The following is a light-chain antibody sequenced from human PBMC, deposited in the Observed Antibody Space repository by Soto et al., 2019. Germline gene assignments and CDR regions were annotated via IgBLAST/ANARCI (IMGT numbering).Light chain of an antibody. CDR3: QQYESQWT. CDR1: QSSTIR. CDR2: KAS. V-gene: IGKV1-5*03. Sequence: DIQMTQSPSTLSASVGDRVPITCRASQSSTIRLAWFQQKPGKAPSLLIYKASTLQSGVQSRFSGSGSGTDFTLTISNLQPGDFATDYCQQYESQWTFGQGTKVEIK. J-gene: IGKJ1*01.